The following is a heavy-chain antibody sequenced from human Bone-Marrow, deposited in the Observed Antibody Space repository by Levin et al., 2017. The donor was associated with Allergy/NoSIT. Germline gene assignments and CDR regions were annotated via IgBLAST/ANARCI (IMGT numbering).Heavy chain of an antibody. V-gene: IGHV3-23*01. Sequence: GESLKISCAASGFTFSSYAMSWVRQAPGKGLEWVSAISGSGGSTYYADSVKGRFTISRDNSKNTLYLQMNSLRAEDTAVYYCAKDQGFGGSSLYNWFDPWGQGTLVTVSS. CDR2: ISGSGGST. CDR1: GFTFSSYA. CDR3: AKDQGFGGSSLYNWFDP. D-gene: IGHD1-26*01. J-gene: IGHJ5*02.